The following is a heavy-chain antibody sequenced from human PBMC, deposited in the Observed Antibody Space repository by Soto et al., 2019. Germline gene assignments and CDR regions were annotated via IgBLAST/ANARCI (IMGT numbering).Heavy chain of an antibody. CDR1: GGSISDYY. Sequence: QVQLQESGPGLVKPSEALSLTCTVSGGSISDYYWSWIRQPPGKALEWIGYIYYSGSTNYNPSLNSRGTISVDTSRHQFSPKLNSVPAADTAVYYCARAVGGGSYWEFDSWGQGAMVTVSS. CDR2: IYYSGST. J-gene: IGHJ4*02. CDR3: ARAVGGGSYWEFDS. D-gene: IGHD1-26*01. V-gene: IGHV4-59*01.